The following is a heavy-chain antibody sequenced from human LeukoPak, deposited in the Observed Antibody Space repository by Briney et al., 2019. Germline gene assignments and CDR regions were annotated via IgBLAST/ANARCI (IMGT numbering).Heavy chain of an antibody. V-gene: IGHV4-61*02. J-gene: IGHJ4*02. D-gene: IGHD7-27*01. CDR3: AGAPWAPYDF. CDR1: GGSISSSSYY. Sequence: KPSETLSLTCTVSGGSISSSSYYWSWIRQPAGKGLEWIGRIYTSGSTNYNPSLKSRVTMSVDTSKNQFSLKLSSVTAADTAFYYCAGAPWAPYDFWGQGTLVTVSS. CDR2: IYTSGST.